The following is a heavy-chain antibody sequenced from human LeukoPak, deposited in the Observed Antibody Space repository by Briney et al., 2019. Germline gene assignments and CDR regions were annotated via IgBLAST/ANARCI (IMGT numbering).Heavy chain of an antibody. J-gene: IGHJ4*02. CDR2: IYYSGGT. D-gene: IGHD6-6*01. V-gene: IGHV4-39*01. CDR1: GGSISSSSYY. Sequence: SETLSPTCTVSGGSISSSSYYWGWIRQPPGKGLEWIGSIYYSGGTYYNPSLKSRVTISVDTSKNQFSLKLSSVTAADTAVYYCARRLSTYSSSPYFDYWGQGTLVTVSS. CDR3: ARRLSTYSSSPYFDY.